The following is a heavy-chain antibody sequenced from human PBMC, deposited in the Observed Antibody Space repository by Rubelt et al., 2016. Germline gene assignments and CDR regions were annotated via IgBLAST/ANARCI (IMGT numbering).Heavy chain of an antibody. Sequence: QVQLQESGPGLVKPSQTLSLTCTVSGGSISSGGYYRSWIRQHPGKGLEWIGYIYYSGSTYYNPSLKSRVTISVDPSKNQFSLKLSSVTAADTAVYYCARDKNHYYGDYVSYFDYWGQGTLVTVSS. J-gene: IGHJ4*02. CDR2: IYYSGST. V-gene: IGHV4-31*03. D-gene: IGHD4-17*01. CDR1: GGSISSGGYY. CDR3: ARDKNHYYGDYVSYFDY.